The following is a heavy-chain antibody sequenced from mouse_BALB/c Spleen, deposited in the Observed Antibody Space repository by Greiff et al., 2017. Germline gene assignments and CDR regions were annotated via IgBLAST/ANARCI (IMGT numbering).Heavy chain of an antibody. CDR2: IWGDGST. J-gene: IGHJ3*01. CDR3: ARVEYYGSSPWFAY. CDR1: GFSLTGYG. V-gene: IGHV2-6-7*01. Sequence: QVQLQQSGPGLVAPSQSLSITCTVSGFSLTGYGVNWVRQPPGKGLEWLGMIWGDGSTDYNSALKSRLSISKDNSKSQVFLKMNSLQTDDTARYYCARVEYYGSSPWFAYWGQGTLVTVSA. D-gene: IGHD1-1*01.